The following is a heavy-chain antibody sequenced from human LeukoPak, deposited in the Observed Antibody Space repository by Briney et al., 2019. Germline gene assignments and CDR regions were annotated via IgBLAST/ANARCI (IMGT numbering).Heavy chain of an antibody. Sequence: ASVKVSCKASGYTFTSYDINWVRQATGQGLEWMGWMNPNSGNTGYAQKFQGRVTITRNTSISTAYMELSSLRSEDTAVYYCARGDSGSYSDAFDIWGQGTMVTVSS. CDR3: ARGDSGSYSDAFDI. V-gene: IGHV1-8*03. D-gene: IGHD1-26*01. J-gene: IGHJ3*02. CDR2: MNPNSGNT. CDR1: GYTFTSYD.